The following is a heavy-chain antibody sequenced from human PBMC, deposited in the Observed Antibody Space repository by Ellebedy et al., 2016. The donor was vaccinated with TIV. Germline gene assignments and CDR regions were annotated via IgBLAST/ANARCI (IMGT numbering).Heavy chain of an antibody. CDR3: ARELYGGAYYCSDY. J-gene: IGHJ4*02. Sequence: PGGSLRLSCAASGFTFSNYAMSWVRQAPGKGLEWVSAIGGNTVARVYADSVKGRFTISRDNSKNTLSLQMSSLRPDDTAMYFCARELYGGAYYCSDYWGQGTLVTVSS. CDR1: GFTFSNYA. CDR2: IGGNTVAR. V-gene: IGHV3-23*01. D-gene: IGHD2-15*01.